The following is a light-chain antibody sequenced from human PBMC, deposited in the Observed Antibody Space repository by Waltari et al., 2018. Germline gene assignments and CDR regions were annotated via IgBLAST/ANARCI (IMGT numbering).Light chain of an antibody. Sequence: SALTQSASVSGSPGQSITISCTGTSSSIVLYTYVSSYQQHPGKAPKLLLYHVSNRPLGVSTRFSGSKSGNTASLTISGLQPEDEADYYCNSYRSSGSHYVFGTGTEVTVV. CDR3: NSYRSSGSHYV. CDR2: HVS. CDR1: SSSIVLYTY. J-gene: IGLJ1*01. V-gene: IGLV2-14*03.